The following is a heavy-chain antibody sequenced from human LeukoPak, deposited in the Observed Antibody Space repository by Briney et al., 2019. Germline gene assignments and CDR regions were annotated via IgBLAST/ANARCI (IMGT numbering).Heavy chain of an antibody. J-gene: IGHJ4*02. CDR2: ISSSGSTI. Sequence: GGSLRLSCAASGFTFSSYEMSWVRQAPGKGLEWVSYISSSGSTIYYADSVKGRFTISRDNAKNSLYLQMNSLRAEDTAVYYCARDSVNYFDYWGQGTLVTVSS. CDR1: GFTFSSYE. CDR3: ARDSVNYFDY. D-gene: IGHD3-16*02. V-gene: IGHV3-48*03.